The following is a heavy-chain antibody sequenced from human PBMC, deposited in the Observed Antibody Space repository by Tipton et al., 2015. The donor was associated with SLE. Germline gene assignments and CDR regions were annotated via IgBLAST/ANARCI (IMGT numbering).Heavy chain of an antibody. V-gene: IGHV4-39*07. CDR2: ISYTGGT. Sequence: TLSLTCHVSGGSISRSTYYWGWIRQPPGKGLEWIGSISYTGGTYYSPSLKSRLTISVVTSENQVSLSLSSVTAADTATYYCARRYDFWSGYYTHWGQGTLVAVSS. D-gene: IGHD3-3*01. J-gene: IGHJ4*02. CDR1: GGSISRSTYY. CDR3: ARRYDFWSGYYTH.